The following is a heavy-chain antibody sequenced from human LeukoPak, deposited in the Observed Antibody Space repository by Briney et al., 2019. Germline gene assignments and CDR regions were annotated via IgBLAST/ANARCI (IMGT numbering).Heavy chain of an antibody. CDR1: GYIITSYW. J-gene: IGHJ4*02. Sequence: GEALKISCKGSGYIITSYWIGWVRQMPGKGLEWMGTIYPGDSDTRDSPSFQGHVTISADKSISTAYLQWSSLKASDTAMYYCARGRAAAGRGYYFDYWGQGTLVTVSS. CDR3: ARGRAAAGRGYYFDY. CDR2: IYPGDSDT. D-gene: IGHD6-13*01. V-gene: IGHV5-51*01.